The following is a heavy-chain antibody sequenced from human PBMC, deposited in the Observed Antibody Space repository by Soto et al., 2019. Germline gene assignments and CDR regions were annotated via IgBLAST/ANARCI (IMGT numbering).Heavy chain of an antibody. Sequence: SETLSLTCAVYAGSFSGHSWSWIRQAPGKGLEWIGEINHSGSTNYNPSLKSRVTISVDTSKNQFSLKLSSVTAADTAVYYCARGREYYDRGSFDMWGQGTMVTVSS. D-gene: IGHD3-22*01. CDR2: INHSGST. CDR1: AGSFSGHS. J-gene: IGHJ3*02. CDR3: ARGREYYDRGSFDM. V-gene: IGHV4-34*01.